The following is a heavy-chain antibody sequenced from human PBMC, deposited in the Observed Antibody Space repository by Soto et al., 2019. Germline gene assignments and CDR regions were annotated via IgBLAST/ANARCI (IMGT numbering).Heavy chain of an antibody. V-gene: IGHV4-4*07. D-gene: IGHD2-21*01. Sequence: SETLSLTCSVFGGSISSYYWSWIRQPAGKGLEWIGRIYNNATTNYNPSLESRVTMSVDPSKNQISLKLTSATAADTAIYYCARGPYCGDKCYIAYWGQGTLVTVSS. J-gene: IGHJ4*02. CDR1: GGSISSYY. CDR3: ARGPYCGDKCYIAY. CDR2: IYNNATT.